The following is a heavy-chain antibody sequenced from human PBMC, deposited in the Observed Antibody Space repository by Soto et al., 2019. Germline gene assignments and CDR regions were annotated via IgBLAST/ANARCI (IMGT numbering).Heavy chain of an antibody. D-gene: IGHD3-22*01. V-gene: IGHV3-11*06. CDR3: ARGQGSSGYL. CDR2: ISTTGGHT. Sequence: GGSLRLSCAASGFTFSDYYMSWIRQAPGKGLEWVSYISTTGGHTNYADSVKGRFTISRDNAKNSLYLQMNSLRAEDTALYYCARGQGSSGYLWGQGALVTVSS. CDR1: GFTFSDYY. J-gene: IGHJ4*02.